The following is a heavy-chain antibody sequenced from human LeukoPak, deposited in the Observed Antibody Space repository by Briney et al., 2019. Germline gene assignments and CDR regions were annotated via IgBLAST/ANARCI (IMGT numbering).Heavy chain of an antibody. CDR3: VLGYCSGGSCYLPTGPPNLVDY. V-gene: IGHV4-4*07. D-gene: IGHD2-15*01. Sequence: PSETLSLTCTVSGGSISSYYWSWIRQPAGKGLEWIGRIYTSGSTNYNPSLKSRVTISVDKSKNQFSPKLSSVTAADTAVYYCVLGYCSGGSCYLPTGPPNLVDYWGQGTLVTVSS. J-gene: IGHJ4*02. CDR2: IYTSGST. CDR1: GGSISSYY.